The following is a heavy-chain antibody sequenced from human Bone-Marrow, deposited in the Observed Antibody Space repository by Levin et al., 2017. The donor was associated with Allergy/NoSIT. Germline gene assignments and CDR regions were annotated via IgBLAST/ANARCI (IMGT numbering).Heavy chain of an antibody. Sequence: ASVKVSCKASGYTFTSYDINWVRQATGQGLEWMGWMNPNSGNTGSAQSFQGRITMTRNTSISTAYMELSGLGSEDTAMYYCARRVIGRGTPLGYWGQGTLLTVSS. CDR3: ARRVIGRGTPLGY. J-gene: IGHJ4*02. V-gene: IGHV1-8*01. CDR2: MNPNSGNT. CDR1: GYTFTSYD.